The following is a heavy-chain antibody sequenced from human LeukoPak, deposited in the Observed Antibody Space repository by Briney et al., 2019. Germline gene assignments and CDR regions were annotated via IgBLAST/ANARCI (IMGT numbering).Heavy chain of an antibody. Sequence: GGSLRLSCAASGFTFSSYDMHWVRQATGKGLEWVSAIGTAGDTYYPGSVKGRFTISRENAKNSLYLQMNSLRAEDTAVYYCARGHTYCGGDCHDAFDIWGQGTMVTVSS. D-gene: IGHD2-21*02. J-gene: IGHJ3*02. CDR3: ARGHTYCGGDCHDAFDI. V-gene: IGHV3-13*01. CDR1: GFTFSSYD. CDR2: IGTAGDT.